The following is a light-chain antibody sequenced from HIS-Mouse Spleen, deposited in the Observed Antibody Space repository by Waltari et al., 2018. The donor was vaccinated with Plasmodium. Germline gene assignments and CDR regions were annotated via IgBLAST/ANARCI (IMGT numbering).Light chain of an antibody. V-gene: IGLV3-1*01. CDR3: QAWDSSTVV. Sequence: SYELTQPPSVSVSPGPTASITCSGDKLGDKYACCYQQKPGQSPVLVIYQDSKRPSGIPERFSGSNSWNTATLTISGTQAMDEADYYCQAWDSSTVVFGGGTKLTVL. CDR1: KLGDKY. CDR2: QDS. J-gene: IGLJ2*01.